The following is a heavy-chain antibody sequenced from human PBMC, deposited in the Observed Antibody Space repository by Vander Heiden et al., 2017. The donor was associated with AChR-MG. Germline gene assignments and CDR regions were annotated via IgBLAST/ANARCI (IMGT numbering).Heavy chain of an antibody. CDR3: ARERRWLQRGVFDY. J-gene: IGHJ4*02. CDR1: GGTFGSYA. Sequence: QVQLVQSGAEVKKPGSSVKVSCKASGGTFGSYAISWVRQGPGQGLEWMGGIIPIFGTENYAQKVQGRVTITADKSTSTAYMELSSMRSEDTAVYYCARERRWLQRGVFDYWGQGRLVTVSS. D-gene: IGHD5-12*01. CDR2: IIPIFGTE. V-gene: IGHV1-69*06.